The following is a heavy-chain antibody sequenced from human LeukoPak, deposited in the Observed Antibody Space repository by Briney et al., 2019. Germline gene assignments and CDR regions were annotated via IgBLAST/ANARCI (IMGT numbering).Heavy chain of an antibody. V-gene: IGHV3-64D*06. D-gene: IGHD6-13*01. Sequence: GGSLRLSCSASGFTFSSYAMHWVRQAPGKGLEYVSAISSNGGSTYYADSVKGRFTISRDNSKNALYLQMSSLRAEDTAVYYCVKSSSSWSQFEYFQHWGQGTLVTVSS. CDR3: VKSSSSWSQFEYFQH. CDR2: ISSNGGST. CDR1: GFTFSSYA. J-gene: IGHJ1*01.